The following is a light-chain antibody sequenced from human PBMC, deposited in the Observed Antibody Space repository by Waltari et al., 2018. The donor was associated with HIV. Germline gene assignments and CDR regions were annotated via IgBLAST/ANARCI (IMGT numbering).Light chain of an antibody. CDR1: SNDVGTYNL. CDR2: EGR. J-gene: IGLJ2*01. Sequence: TISCTGTSNDVGTYNLVSWYQQHPGKAPKVIIYEGRKRPSGVSNRFSGSKSGNTASLTISGLQAEDEADYYCCSYADTVLFGGGTKLTVL. V-gene: IGLV2-23*01. CDR3: CSYADTVL.